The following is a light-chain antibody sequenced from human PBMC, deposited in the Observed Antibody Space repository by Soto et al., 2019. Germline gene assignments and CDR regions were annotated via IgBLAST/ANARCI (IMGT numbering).Light chain of an antibody. CDR2: KVS. J-gene: IGKJ5*01. CDR3: MQGTHWPPIT. Sequence: DVVLTQSPLSLPVTLGQPASISCRSTQSLVYSDGNIYLNWFQQRPGQSPRRLIYKVSNRDSGVPDRFSGSGLGTDFTLKISRVEAADVGVYYCMQGTHWPPITFGQGTRLEIK. CDR1: QSLVYSDGNIY. V-gene: IGKV2-30*01.